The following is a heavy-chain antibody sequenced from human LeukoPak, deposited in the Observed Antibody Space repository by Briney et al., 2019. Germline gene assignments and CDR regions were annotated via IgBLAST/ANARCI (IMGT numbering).Heavy chain of an antibody. J-gene: IGHJ4*02. Sequence: GGSLRLSCAASGFTFSDYSMNWVRQAPGKGLEWVSSISSSSSYIYYADSVQGRFTISRGNAKNSLYLQMNSLRAEDTAVYYCARSLIVGATGGDYWGQGTLVTVSS. CDR3: ARSLIVGATGGDY. CDR2: ISSSSSYI. CDR1: GFTFSDYS. V-gene: IGHV3-21*01. D-gene: IGHD1-26*01.